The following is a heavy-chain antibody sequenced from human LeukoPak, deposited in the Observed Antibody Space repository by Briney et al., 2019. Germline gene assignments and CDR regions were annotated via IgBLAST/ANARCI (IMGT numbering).Heavy chain of an antibody. CDR1: GGSISSYY. V-gene: IGHV4-59*01. J-gene: IGHJ2*01. D-gene: IGHD3-22*01. CDR3: ARDSRPAHYYDSSGQDWYFDL. CDR2: IYYSGTT. Sequence: TSETLSLTCTVSGGSISSYYWSWIRQPPEKGLEWIGDIYYSGTTNYNPSLKSRVTISVVTSKNQFSLKLSSVTAADTAVYYCARDSRPAHYYDSSGQDWYFDLWGRGTLVTVSS.